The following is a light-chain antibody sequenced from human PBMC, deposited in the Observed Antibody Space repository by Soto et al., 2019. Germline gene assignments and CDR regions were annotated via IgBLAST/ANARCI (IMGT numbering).Light chain of an antibody. V-gene: IGKV3-20*01. J-gene: IGKJ5*01. Sequence: EIVLTQSPGTLSLSPGERATLSCRASQSVSSSYLAWYQQKPGQAPRLLIYGASSRATGIPDRFSGSGSGRDVPLTISRLEPEDFAVYYCQQYGSSPPITFGQGTRLEIK. CDR1: QSVSSSY. CDR2: GAS. CDR3: QQYGSSPPIT.